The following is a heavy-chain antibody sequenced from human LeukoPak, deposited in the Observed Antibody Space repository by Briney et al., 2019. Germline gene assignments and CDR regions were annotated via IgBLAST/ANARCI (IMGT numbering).Heavy chain of an antibody. CDR3: ARDGSGWSNY. Sequence: GGSLRLSCAASAFTFSSYSMNWVRQAPGKGLEWASSISSSSSYIYYADSVKGRFTISRDNAKNSLYLQMNSLRAEDTAMYYCARDGSGWSNYWGQGTLVTVSS. CDR2: ISSSSSYI. D-gene: IGHD6-19*01. J-gene: IGHJ4*02. CDR1: AFTFSSYS. V-gene: IGHV3-21*01.